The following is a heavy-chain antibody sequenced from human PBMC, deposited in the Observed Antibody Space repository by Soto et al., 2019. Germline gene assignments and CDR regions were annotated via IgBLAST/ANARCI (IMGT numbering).Heavy chain of an antibody. CDR3: ASPGWGSSWYPFDY. J-gene: IGHJ4*02. CDR2: IYYSGST. CDR1: GCSISSSSYY. V-gene: IGHV4-39*01. D-gene: IGHD6-13*01. Sequence: PSETLSLTCTVSGCSISSSSYYWGWIRQPPGKGLEWIGSIYYSGSTYYNPSLKSRVTISVDTSKNQFSLKLSSVTAADTAVYYCASPGWGSSWYPFDYWGPGTLVTLAS.